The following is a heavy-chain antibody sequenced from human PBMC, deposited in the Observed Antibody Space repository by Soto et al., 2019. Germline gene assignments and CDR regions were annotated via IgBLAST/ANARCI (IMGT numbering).Heavy chain of an antibody. CDR1: GFSLSTSGVG. CDR3: AHTGPGSSSWFPPYYYYYYGMDV. D-gene: IGHD6-13*01. Sequence: QITLKESGPTLVKPTQTLTLTCTFSGFSLSTSGVGVGWIRQPPGKALEWLALIYWDDDKRYSPSLKSRLTITKDTSKNQVVLTMTNMDPVDTATYYCAHTGPGSSSWFPPYYYYYYGMDVWGQGTTVTVSS. V-gene: IGHV2-5*02. CDR2: IYWDDDK. J-gene: IGHJ6*02.